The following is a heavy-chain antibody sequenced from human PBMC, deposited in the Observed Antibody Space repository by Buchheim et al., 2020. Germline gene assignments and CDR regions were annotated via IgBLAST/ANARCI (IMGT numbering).Heavy chain of an antibody. CDR3: ARVFPYYNFWIGYTPLDY. D-gene: IGHD3-3*01. CDR2: MNPNSGNT. Sequence: QVQLVQSGAEVKKPGASVKVSCKASGSTFTSYDFDWVRQATGQGLEWMGWMNPNSGNTGYAQKFQGRVTMTRNTSIRTAYMELSSLGSEDTAVYYCARVFPYYNFWIGYTPLDYWGQGTL. J-gene: IGHJ4*02. CDR1: GSTFTSYD. V-gene: IGHV1-8*01.